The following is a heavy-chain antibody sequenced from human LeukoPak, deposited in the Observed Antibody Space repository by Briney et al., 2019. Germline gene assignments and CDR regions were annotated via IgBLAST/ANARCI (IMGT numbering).Heavy chain of an antibody. CDR1: GYTFTSYG. Sequence: ASVKVSCKASGYTFTSYGISWVRQAPGQGLEWMGWISAYYGNTNYAQKLQGRVTMTTDTSTSTAYMELRSLRSDDTAVYYCATSSSSWYYFDYWGQGTLVTVSS. CDR2: ISAYYGNT. CDR3: ATSSSSWYYFDY. J-gene: IGHJ4*02. V-gene: IGHV1-18*04. D-gene: IGHD6-13*01.